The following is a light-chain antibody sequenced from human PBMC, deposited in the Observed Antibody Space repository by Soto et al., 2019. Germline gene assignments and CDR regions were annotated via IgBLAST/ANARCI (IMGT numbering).Light chain of an antibody. Sequence: EIVLTQSPGTLSLSPGERATLSCRASQSVSSSYLAWYQQKPGQAPRLLIYDASNRATGIPDRFSGSGSGTDFTLTISRLEPEDFAVYYCQQYAGSPLTFGGGTKVDIK. CDR2: DAS. CDR1: QSVSSSY. V-gene: IGKV3-20*01. J-gene: IGKJ4*01. CDR3: QQYAGSPLT.